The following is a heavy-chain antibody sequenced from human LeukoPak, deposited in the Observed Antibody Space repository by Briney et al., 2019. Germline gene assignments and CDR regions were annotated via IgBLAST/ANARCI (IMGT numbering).Heavy chain of an antibody. CDR1: GGSVSSSY. D-gene: IGHD6-19*01. J-gene: IGHJ4*02. V-gene: IGHV4-59*02. CDR2: IYYSGST. Sequence: SETLCLTCAASGGSVSSSYWSWIRQPPGKGLEWIGYIYYSGSTNYNPSLKSRVTISVDTSKNQFSLKLSSVTAADTAVYYCARDSSGWYEGFDYWGQGTLVTVSS. CDR3: ARDSSGWYEGFDY.